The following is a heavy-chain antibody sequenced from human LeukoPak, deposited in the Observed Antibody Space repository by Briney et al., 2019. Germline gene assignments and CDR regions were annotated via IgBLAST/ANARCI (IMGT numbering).Heavy chain of an antibody. Sequence: GASVTVSFKTSGYPFTTYEINWVRQAAGQGLEWMGWVHPDTGYADYAQKFQGRVTMTSDTSISTAYMELSSLRSDGTAVYFCARGPRNDPWGQGTLVTVSS. D-gene: IGHD1-14*01. J-gene: IGHJ5*02. V-gene: IGHV1-8*01. CDR1: GYPFTTYE. CDR2: VHPDTGYA. CDR3: ARGPRNDP.